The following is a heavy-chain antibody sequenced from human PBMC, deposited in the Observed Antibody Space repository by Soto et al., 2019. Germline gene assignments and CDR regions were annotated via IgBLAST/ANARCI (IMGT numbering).Heavy chain of an antibody. V-gene: IGHV5-51*01. Sequence: PGESLKISCKGSGYTFTDYWIGWVRQLPGKGLEWMGIIYPGDSDTRYSPSFQGHVTITVDKSTSTASLQWNTLKASDTAMYHCARHIINFPVFYAMDVWGQGTTVTVSS. CDR2: IYPGDSDT. CDR3: ARHIINFPVFYAMDV. J-gene: IGHJ6*02. CDR1: GYTFTDYW.